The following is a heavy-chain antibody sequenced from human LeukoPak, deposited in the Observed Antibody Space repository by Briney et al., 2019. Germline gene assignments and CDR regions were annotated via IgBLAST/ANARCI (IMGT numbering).Heavy chain of an antibody. V-gene: IGHV4-59*12. D-gene: IGHD3-22*01. CDR3: ARDYYDSSGYPD. Sequence: PSETLSLTCTVSGGSISSYYWSWIRQPPGKGLEWIGYIYYSGSANYNPSLKSRVTMSVDTSKNQFSLKLSSVTAADTAVYYCARDYYDSSGYPDWGQGTLVTVSS. CDR1: GGSISSYY. CDR2: IYYSGSA. J-gene: IGHJ4*02.